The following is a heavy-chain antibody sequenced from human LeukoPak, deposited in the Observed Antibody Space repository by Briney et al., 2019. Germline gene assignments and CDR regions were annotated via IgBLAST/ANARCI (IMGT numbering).Heavy chain of an antibody. V-gene: IGHV1-69*05. CDR1: GGTFSSYA. D-gene: IGHD3-22*01. J-gene: IGHJ5*02. CDR2: IIPIFGTA. CDR3: ARASYYYHSSGYYYDWFDP. Sequence: ASVKVSCKASGGTFSSYAISWVRQAPGQGLEWMGGIIPIFGTANYAQKFQGRVTITTDESTSTAYMELSSLRSEDTAVYYCARASYYYHSSGYYYDWFDPWGQGTLVTVSS.